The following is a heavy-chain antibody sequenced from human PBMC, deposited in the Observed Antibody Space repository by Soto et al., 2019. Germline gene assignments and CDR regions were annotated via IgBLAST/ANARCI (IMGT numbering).Heavy chain of an antibody. J-gene: IGHJ4*02. CDR3: AGVLPAAVFNY. V-gene: IGHV1-18*01. D-gene: IGHD2-15*01. CDR2: ISAYNGNT. CDR1: GYTFSSYG. Sequence: QVQLVQSGAEVKKPGASVKVSCKASGYTFSSYGISWVRQAPGQGLEWMGWISAYNGNTNYAQKLQGRVTMTTDTSPRTAYWERGSRRFDDPAVYYCAGVLPAAVFNYGGQGPRAPFSS.